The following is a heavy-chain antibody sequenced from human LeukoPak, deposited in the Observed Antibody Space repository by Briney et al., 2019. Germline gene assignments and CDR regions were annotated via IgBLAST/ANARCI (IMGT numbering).Heavy chain of an antibody. CDR1: GGSISSGGYY. J-gene: IGHJ4*02. V-gene: IGHV4-31*03. Sequence: SQTLSLTCTVSGGSISSGGYYWSWIRQHPGKGLEWIGYIYYSGSTYYNPSLKSRVTISVDTSSNQFSLNLYSVTAADTAVYYCARGVRTYPYYFDYWGQGTLVTVSS. CDR2: IYYSGST. CDR3: ARGVRTYPYYFDY.